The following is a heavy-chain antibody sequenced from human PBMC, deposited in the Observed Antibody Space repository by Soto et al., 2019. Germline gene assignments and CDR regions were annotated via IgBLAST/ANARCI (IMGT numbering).Heavy chain of an antibody. V-gene: IGHV4-34*12. CDR2: IIHSGST. CDR3: ARVRKGVTTIRKYGMDV. Sequence: SETLSLTCAVYGGSFRSFYWSWLRQPPGKGLEWIGEIIHSGSTNYNPSLESRVTISLDTSKNQFSLKVNSVIAADTAVYYCARVRKGVTTIRKYGMDVWGQGTTVTVSS. CDR1: GGSFRSFY. D-gene: IGHD4-17*01. J-gene: IGHJ6*02.